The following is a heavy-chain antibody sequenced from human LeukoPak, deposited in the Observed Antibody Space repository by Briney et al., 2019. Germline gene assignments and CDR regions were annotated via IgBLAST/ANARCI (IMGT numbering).Heavy chain of an antibody. CDR1: GFTFTNYV. V-gene: IGHV3-30*04. Sequence: PGRSLRLSCAASGFTFTNYVMHWVRQAPGKGLEWVAVISYDGSNKYYADSVKGRFTISRDNSKNTVYLQMNSLRPEDTAVYYCARELTSTYYFDYWGQGTLVNVSS. CDR2: ISYDGSNK. J-gene: IGHJ4*02. CDR3: ARELTSTYYFDY.